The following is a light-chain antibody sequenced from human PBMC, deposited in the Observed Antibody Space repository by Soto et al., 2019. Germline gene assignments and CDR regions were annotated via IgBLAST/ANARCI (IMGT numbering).Light chain of an antibody. CDR2: HNF. V-gene: IGLV1-40*01. Sequence: QSVLTQPPSVSGTPGQSVTLSCTGSGSNIGTYEVHWYQQLPGRAPKLLIQHNFNRPSGVPDRFSGSKSGTSASLAITVLQAEDEADYYCQSYDTFLSAVVFGGGTKLTVL. CDR1: GSNIGTYE. CDR3: QSYDTFLSAVV. J-gene: IGLJ2*01.